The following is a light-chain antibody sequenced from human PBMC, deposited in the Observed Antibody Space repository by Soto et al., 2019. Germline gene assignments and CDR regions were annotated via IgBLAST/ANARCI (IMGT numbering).Light chain of an antibody. Sequence: QCVLTQPPSVSAAPGQKVTISCSGSSSNIGNNYVAWYQQLPGTAPKLLIYDNNKRPSGIPDRFSGSKSGTSATLGITGLQTGDEADYYCATWDNSLSGVVFGGGTKLTVL. V-gene: IGLV1-51*01. CDR3: ATWDNSLSGVV. CDR2: DNN. CDR1: SSNIGNNY. J-gene: IGLJ2*01.